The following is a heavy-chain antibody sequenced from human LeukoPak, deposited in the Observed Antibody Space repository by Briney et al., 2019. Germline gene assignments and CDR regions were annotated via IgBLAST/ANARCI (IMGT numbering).Heavy chain of an antibody. CDR3: ASWHYDAFDI. V-gene: IGHV4-4*07. CDR1: GGSISSYY. CDR2: IYTSGRT. Sequence: PSETLSLTCIVSGGSISSYYWSWIRQPAGKGLEWIGRIYTSGRTNYNPSLKSRVTMSVDTSKNQFSLKLSSVTAADTAVYHCASWHYDAFDIWGQGTMVTVSS. J-gene: IGHJ3*02.